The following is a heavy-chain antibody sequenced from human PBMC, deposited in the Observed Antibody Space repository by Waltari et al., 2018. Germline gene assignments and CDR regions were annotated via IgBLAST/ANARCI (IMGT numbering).Heavy chain of an antibody. V-gene: IGHV3-7*01. J-gene: IGHJ4*02. Sequence: EVQLVESGGDLVQPGGSLRLSCAASGFTFSYYWRGWVGQAPGKGVEWVTNRKQDVSGKCSADSVKGRFTISRDKAKNSLYLQMNGLRVEDTSVYYCARSLSEDIVPTTGVFFDYWGQGSLVTVSS. CDR3: ARSLSEDIVPTTGVFFDY. CDR2: RKQDVSGK. CDR1: GFTFSYYW. D-gene: IGHD5-12*01.